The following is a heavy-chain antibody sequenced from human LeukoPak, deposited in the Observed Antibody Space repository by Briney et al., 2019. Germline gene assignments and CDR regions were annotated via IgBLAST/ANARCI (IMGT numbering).Heavy chain of an antibody. CDR2: IYPGDSDT. Sequence: RSGESLQISCQGSGYRFTSYWIGGVRQLPGKGLEWMGIIYPGDSDTRYSPSFQGQVTISADKSISTAYLQWSSLKASDTAMYYCARRPTTVTTTGAFDIWGQGTMVTVSS. CDR1: GYRFTSYW. CDR3: ARRPTTVTTTGAFDI. D-gene: IGHD4-17*01. V-gene: IGHV5-51*01. J-gene: IGHJ3*02.